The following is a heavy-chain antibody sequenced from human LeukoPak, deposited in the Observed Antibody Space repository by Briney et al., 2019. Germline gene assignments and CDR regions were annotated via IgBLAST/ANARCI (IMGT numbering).Heavy chain of an antibody. Sequence: ASVEVSCKVSGYTLTELSMHWVRQAPGKGLEWMGGFDPEDGETIYAQKFQGRVTMTEDTSTDTAYMELSSLRSEDTAVYYCATDTMVRGVIKYNWFDPWGQGTLVTVSS. CDR3: ATDTMVRGVIKYNWFDP. J-gene: IGHJ5*02. D-gene: IGHD3-10*01. V-gene: IGHV1-24*01. CDR1: GYTLTELS. CDR2: FDPEDGET.